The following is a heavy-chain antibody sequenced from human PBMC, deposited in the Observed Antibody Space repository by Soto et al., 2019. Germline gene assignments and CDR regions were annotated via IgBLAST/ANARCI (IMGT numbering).Heavy chain of an antibody. J-gene: IGHJ4*02. CDR3: AREESMVRGVPY. CDR2: IDTGNGNT. D-gene: IGHD3-10*01. CDR1: GYTFTAFA. Sequence: QVLLVQSGAEVKTPGASVKVSCKTTGYTFTAFAIHWVRQAPGQGLEWMGWIDTGNGNTKYSENFQGRVTITRDTSARTTYMDLSSLRSEDTAVYYCAREESMVRGVPYWGQGTLVTVSS. V-gene: IGHV1-3*04.